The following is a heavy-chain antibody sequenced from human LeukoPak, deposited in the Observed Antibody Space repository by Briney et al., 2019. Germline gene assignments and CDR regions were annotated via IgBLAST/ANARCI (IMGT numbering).Heavy chain of an antibody. D-gene: IGHD2-21*01. V-gene: IGHV3-23*01. J-gene: IGHJ4*02. CDR3: AKDEYCGGDCPKDY. Sequence: HPGGSLRLSCAASGFTFSSYAMTWVRQAPGKGLEWVSSISGSGDYTNYAGSVKGRFTISRDNSKNTLYLQMNSLRAEDTAVYYCAKDEYCGGDCPKDYWGQGTLVTVSS. CDR1: GFTFSSYA. CDR2: ISGSGDYT.